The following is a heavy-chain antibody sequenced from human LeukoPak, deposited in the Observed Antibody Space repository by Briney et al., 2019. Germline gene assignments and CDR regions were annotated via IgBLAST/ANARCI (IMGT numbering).Heavy chain of an antibody. V-gene: IGHV1-58*02. CDR2: IVVGSGNT. Sequence: SVKVSCKASGFTFTSSAMQRVRHARGQRLEWIGWIVVGSGNTNYAQKFQERVTITRDMSTSTAYMELSSLRAEDTAVYYCAKDSLTWGGNWCDPWGQGTLVTVSS. CDR3: AKDSLTWGGNWCDP. J-gene: IGHJ5*02. D-gene: IGHD7-27*01. CDR1: GFTFTSSA.